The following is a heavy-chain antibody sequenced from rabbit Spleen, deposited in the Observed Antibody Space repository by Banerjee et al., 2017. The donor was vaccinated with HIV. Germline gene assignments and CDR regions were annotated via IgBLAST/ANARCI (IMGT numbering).Heavy chain of an antibody. V-gene: IGHV1S40*01. CDR1: GFSLSYNNV. D-gene: IGHD6-1*01. J-gene: IGHJ4*01. CDR3: ARSPGTDSDGYINL. Sequence: QSLEESGGDLVKPEGSLTLTCTASGFSLSYNNVMCWVRQAPGKGLEWIACIYTGTSGITYYANWVISRFTITSDTNQNTVDLQMTSLTAADTATYFCARSPGTDSDGYINLWGQGTLSPS. CDR2: IYTGTSGIT.